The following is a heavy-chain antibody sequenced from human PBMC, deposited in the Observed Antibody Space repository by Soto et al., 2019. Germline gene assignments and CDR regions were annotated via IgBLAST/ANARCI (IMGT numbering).Heavy chain of an antibody. CDR2: ISGSGGST. Sequence: PGGCLRLSCAASGFTFSSYAMSWVRQAPGKGLEWVSAISGSGGSTYYADSVKGRFTISRDNSKNTLYLQMNSLRAEDTAVYYCAKYYEVLLYSGYDSHFDYRGQGTLVTVSS. CDR3: AKYYEVLLYSGYDSHFDY. D-gene: IGHD5-12*01. CDR1: GFTFSSYA. V-gene: IGHV3-23*01. J-gene: IGHJ4*02.